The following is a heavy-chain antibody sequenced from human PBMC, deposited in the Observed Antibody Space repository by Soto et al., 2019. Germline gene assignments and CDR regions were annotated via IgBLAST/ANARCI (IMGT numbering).Heavy chain of an antibody. J-gene: IGHJ5*02. CDR3: ARSVFP. V-gene: IGHV4-31*11. Sequence: SETLCLTCAVYGGSFSGYYWSWIRQHPGKGLEWIGYIYYSGSTYYNPSLKSRVTISIDTSKNQFSPKLTSVTAADTAVYYCARSVFPWGQGTLVTVSS. CDR1: GGSFSGYY. CDR2: IYYSGST.